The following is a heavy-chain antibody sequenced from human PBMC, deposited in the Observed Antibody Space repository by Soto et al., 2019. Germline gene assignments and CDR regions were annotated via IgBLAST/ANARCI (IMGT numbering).Heavy chain of an antibody. CDR1: GFTFSDYY. D-gene: IGHD1-1*01. J-gene: IGHJ6*02. CDR3: ARGRAGTTTYYYYGMDV. V-gene: IGHV3-11*01. CDR2: ITSSGRTI. Sequence: GGSLRLSCAPSGFTFSDYYMSWIRQAPGKGLEWVSYITSSGRTIFYADSVKGRFTISRDNAKNSLYLQMNSLRAEDTAVYYCARGRAGTTTYYYYGMDVWGQGTTVTVSS.